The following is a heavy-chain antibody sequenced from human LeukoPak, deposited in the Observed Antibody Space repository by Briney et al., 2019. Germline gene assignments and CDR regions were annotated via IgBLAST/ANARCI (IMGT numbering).Heavy chain of an antibody. Sequence: SETLSFTCTVYGGSISSYYWSWIRQPAGKGLEWIGRIYSDGSTNYSPSLKSRVTMSLDTSKNQFSLKLSSVTAADTAVYYCARSLNYYYDSSGSFDHWGQGTLVTVSS. CDR1: GGSISSYY. CDR3: ARSLNYYYDSSGSFDH. D-gene: IGHD3-22*01. J-gene: IGHJ5*02. CDR2: IYSDGST. V-gene: IGHV4-4*07.